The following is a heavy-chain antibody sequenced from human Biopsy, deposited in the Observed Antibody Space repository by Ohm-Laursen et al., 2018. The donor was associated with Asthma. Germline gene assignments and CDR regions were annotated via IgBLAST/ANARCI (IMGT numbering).Heavy chain of an antibody. D-gene: IGHD6-13*01. V-gene: IGHV4-61*01. J-gene: IGHJ6*02. CDR1: GGSVSTGSYY. CDR2: IYYTGSD. CDR3: ARITNDRIAAAGRYYYYGMDV. Sequence: TLSLTRTVSGGSVSTGSYYWSWIQQPPGKGLEWLGYIYYTGSDNYNPSLKSRVTISVDTSKNQFSLRLNSVTAADTAVYYCARITNDRIAAAGRYYYYGMDVWGQGTTVTVSS.